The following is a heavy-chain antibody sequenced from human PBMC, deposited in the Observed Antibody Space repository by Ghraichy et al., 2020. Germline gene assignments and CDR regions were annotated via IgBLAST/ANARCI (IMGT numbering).Heavy chain of an antibody. V-gene: IGHV4-34*01. J-gene: IGHJ4*02. D-gene: IGHD5-18*01. Sequence: SETLSLTCAVYGGSFSGYYWSWIRQPPGKGLEWIGEINHSGSTNYNPSLKSRVTISVDTSKNQFSLKLSSVTAADTAVYYCARVIRPVYSYGYAKAYYFDYWGQGTLVTVSS. CDR2: INHSGST. CDR1: GGSFSGYY. CDR3: ARVIRPVYSYGYAKAYYFDY.